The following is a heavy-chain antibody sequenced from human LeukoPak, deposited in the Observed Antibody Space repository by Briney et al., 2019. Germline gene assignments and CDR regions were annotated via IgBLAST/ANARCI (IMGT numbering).Heavy chain of an antibody. D-gene: IGHD3-9*01. CDR2: INPNSGGT. CDR1: GYTFTGYY. Sequence: GASVKVSCKASGYTFTGYYMHWVRQAPGQGLEWMGWINPNSGGTNYAQKFQGRVTMTRDTSISTAYMELSRLRSDDTAVYYCARDQEGIRYFDWFAANDAFDIWGQGTMVTVSS. V-gene: IGHV1-2*02. CDR3: ARDQEGIRYFDWFAANDAFDI. J-gene: IGHJ3*02.